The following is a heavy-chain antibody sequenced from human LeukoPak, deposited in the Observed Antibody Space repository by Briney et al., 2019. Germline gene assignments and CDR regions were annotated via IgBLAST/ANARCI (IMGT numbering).Heavy chain of an antibody. CDR1: GGSISSYY. J-gene: IGHJ4*02. CDR2: IYYSGST. D-gene: IGHD2-15*01. CDR3: ARGTGGGSCYFD. Sequence: PSETLSLTCTVSGGSISSYYWSWIRQPPGKGLEWIGYIYYSGSTNYNPSLKSRVTISVDTSKNQFSLKLSSVTAADTAVYYCARGTGGGSCYFDWGQGTLVTVSS. V-gene: IGHV4-59*08.